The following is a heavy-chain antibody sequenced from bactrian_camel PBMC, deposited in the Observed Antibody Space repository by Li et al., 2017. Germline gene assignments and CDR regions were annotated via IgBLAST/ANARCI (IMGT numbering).Heavy chain of an antibody. J-gene: IGHJ4*01. Sequence: VQLVESGGGLVRPGGSLRLSCAASGWFVSALHMSWVRQAPGKGLEWVSDINRNGNTFYSGSVKGRFTISRDNAKNTLYLQLISLKTEDTAMYYCAVVAGEGWGLAYWGQGTQVTVS. V-gene: IGHV3S10*01. CDR3: AVVAGEGWGLAY. D-gene: IGHD6*01. CDR1: GWFVSALH. CDR2: INRNGNT.